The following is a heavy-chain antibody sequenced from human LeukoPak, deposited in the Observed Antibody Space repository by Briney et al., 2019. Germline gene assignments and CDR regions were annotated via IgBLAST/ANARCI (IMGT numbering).Heavy chain of an antibody. Sequence: PGGSLRLSCAASGFTFSSYAMSWVRQAPGKGLEWVSAISGSGGSTYYADSVKGRFTISRDNSKNTLYLQMNSLRAEDTAVYYCAKGSRGYSYGDDAFDIWGQGTMVTVSS. CDR1: GFTFSSYA. D-gene: IGHD5-18*01. J-gene: IGHJ3*02. CDR3: AKGSRGYSYGDDAFDI. V-gene: IGHV3-23*01. CDR2: ISGSGGST.